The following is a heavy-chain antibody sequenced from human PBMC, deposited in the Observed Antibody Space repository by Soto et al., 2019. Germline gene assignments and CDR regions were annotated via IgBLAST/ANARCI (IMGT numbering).Heavy chain of an antibody. CDR1: GGSVSSTSYY. Sequence: PSETLSLTCTVPGGSVSSTSYYWTWIRQPPGKGLEWIGYIHYSGSTNYNPSLKSRVAMSVDTSKNHFSLKLSSVTAADTAVYYCARAWVNLYFDXWGQGALVTVSX. J-gene: IGHJ4*02. V-gene: IGHV4-61*01. CDR2: IHYSGST. D-gene: IGHD1-26*01. CDR3: ARAWVNLYFDX.